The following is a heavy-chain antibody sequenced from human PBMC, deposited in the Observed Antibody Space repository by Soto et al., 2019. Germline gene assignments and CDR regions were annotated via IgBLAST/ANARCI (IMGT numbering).Heavy chain of an antibody. D-gene: IGHD3-22*01. CDR2: IYYSGST. Sequence: LSLTCTVSGGSISSGGYYWSWIRQHPGKGLEWIGYIYYSGSTYYNPSLKSRVTISVDTSKNQFSLKLSSVTAADTAVYYCAREVTARNYYDSSGYLFDYWGQGTLVTVSS. V-gene: IGHV4-31*03. CDR3: AREVTARNYYDSSGYLFDY. CDR1: GGSISSGGYY. J-gene: IGHJ4*02.